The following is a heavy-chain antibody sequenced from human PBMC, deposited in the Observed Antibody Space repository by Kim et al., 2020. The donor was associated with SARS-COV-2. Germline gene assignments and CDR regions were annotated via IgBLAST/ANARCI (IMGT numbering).Heavy chain of an antibody. D-gene: IGHD3-3*01. V-gene: IGHV3-23*01. J-gene: IGHJ6*02. Sequence: SVKGRFTIPRDNSKNTLCLQMNSLRAEDTAVYYCAKNYDVWSGYDYGMDVWGQGTTVTVSS. CDR3: AKNYDVWSGYDYGMDV.